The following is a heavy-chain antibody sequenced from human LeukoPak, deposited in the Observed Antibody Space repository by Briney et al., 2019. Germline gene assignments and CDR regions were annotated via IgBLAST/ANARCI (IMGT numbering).Heavy chain of an antibody. D-gene: IGHD6-13*01. Sequence: ASVKVSCKASGYNFIGFYMHWVRQPPGQSLERMGRINPNSGETSFALSFQGRVTMTRDTSINTAYMELGRLTSDDTAVYFCARGATRLATAGAEFDSWGQGTLVIVSS. V-gene: IGHV1-2*06. CDR1: GYNFIGFY. CDR2: INPNSGET. J-gene: IGHJ4*02. CDR3: ARGATRLATAGAEFDS.